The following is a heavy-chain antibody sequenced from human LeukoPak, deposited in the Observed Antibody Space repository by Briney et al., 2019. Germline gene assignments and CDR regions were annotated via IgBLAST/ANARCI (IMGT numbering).Heavy chain of an antibody. V-gene: IGHV4-30-4*01. D-gene: IGHD6-13*01. Sequence: SETLSLTCTVSGGSISSGDYYWSWIRQPPGKGLEWIGYIYYSGSTYYNPSLKSRVTISVDTSKNQFSLKLSSVTAADTAVYYCARVLAAAGIVDYWGQGTLVTVSS. CDR3: ARVLAAAGIVDY. CDR1: GGSISSGDYY. CDR2: IYYSGST. J-gene: IGHJ4*02.